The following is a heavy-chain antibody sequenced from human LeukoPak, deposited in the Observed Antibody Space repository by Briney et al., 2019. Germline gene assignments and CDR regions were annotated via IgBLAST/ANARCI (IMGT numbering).Heavy chain of an antibody. CDR3: ARDLDQYNGRFGGFGHDF. V-gene: IGHV1-18*01. J-gene: IGHJ4*02. D-gene: IGHD3-10*01. Sequence: ASVKVSCKASGYTFINYGINWVRQAPGQGLEWMGWIGAYNGNTNYAQSLQGRVTMTTDTSTSTVYMEMRSLTSDDTAVYYCARDLDQYNGRFGGFGHDFWGQGTLVTVSS. CDR1: GYTFINYG. CDR2: IGAYNGNT.